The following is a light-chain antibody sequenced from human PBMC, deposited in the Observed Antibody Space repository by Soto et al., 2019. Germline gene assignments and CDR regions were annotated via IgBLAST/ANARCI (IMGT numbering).Light chain of an antibody. CDR1: RDDVGGYNY. Sequence: QSVLTQPPSASGSPGQSVTISCTGTRDDVGGYNYVSWFQHHPGKAPKLLIYEVYKRPSGVPARFSGSKSGNTAPLAVSGLQAGDEAIYYCSSYVTSNVVVFGGGTKVTVL. CDR2: EVY. CDR3: SSYVTSNVVV. V-gene: IGLV2-8*01. J-gene: IGLJ2*01.